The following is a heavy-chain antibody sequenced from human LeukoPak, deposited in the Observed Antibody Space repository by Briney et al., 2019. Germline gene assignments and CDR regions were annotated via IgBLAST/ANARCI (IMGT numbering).Heavy chain of an antibody. J-gene: IGHJ3*02. Sequence: ASVKVSCTASGYTFTSYDINWVRQATGQGLEWMGWMNPNSGNTGYAQKFQGRVTMTRNTSISTAYMELSSLRSEDTAVYYCARGRRIAAAGSHAFDIWGQGTMVTVSS. V-gene: IGHV1-8*01. D-gene: IGHD6-13*01. CDR3: ARGRRIAAAGSHAFDI. CDR1: GYTFTSYD. CDR2: MNPNSGNT.